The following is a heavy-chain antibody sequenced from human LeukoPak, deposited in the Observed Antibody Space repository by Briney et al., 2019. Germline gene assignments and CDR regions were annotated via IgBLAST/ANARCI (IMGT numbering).Heavy chain of an antibody. V-gene: IGHV3-23*01. CDR1: GFTFSNYW. CDR3: AKSMVRGVIAY. J-gene: IGHJ4*02. CDR2: ISGSGGST. Sequence: GGSLRLSCAASGFTFSNYWMTWVRQAPGKGLEWVSAISGSGGSTYYADSVKGRFTISRDNSKNTLYLQMNSLRAEDTAVYYCAKSMVRGVIAYWGQGTLVTVSS. D-gene: IGHD3-10*01.